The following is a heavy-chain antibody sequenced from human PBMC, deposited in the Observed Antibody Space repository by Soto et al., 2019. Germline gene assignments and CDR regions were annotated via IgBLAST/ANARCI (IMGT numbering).Heavy chain of an antibody. CDR1: GGSISSCY. V-gene: IGHV4-59*01. CDR3: ARDRTSRDGYNYFDY. CDR2: IYYSGST. D-gene: IGHD5-12*01. J-gene: IGHJ4*02. Sequence: SETLSLTCTVSGGSISSCYWSWIRQPPGKGLEWIGYIYYSGSTNYNPSLKSRVTISVDTSKNQFSLKLSSVTAADTAVYYCARDRTSRDGYNYFDYWGQGTRVTVSS.